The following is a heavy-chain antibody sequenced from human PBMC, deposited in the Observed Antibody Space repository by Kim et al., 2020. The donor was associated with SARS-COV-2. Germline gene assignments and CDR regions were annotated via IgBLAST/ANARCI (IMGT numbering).Heavy chain of an antibody. Sequence: TKEYAAPVTGRFTISRDDSQHTLYLQMSSLTSDDTAVYYCTAYYDGRGDYWGQGTQVTVSS. D-gene: IGHD3-22*01. CDR3: TAYYDGRGDY. J-gene: IGHJ4*02. V-gene: IGHV3-15*01. CDR2: TK.